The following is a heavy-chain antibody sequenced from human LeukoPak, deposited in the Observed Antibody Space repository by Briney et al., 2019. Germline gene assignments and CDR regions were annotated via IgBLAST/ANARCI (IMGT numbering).Heavy chain of an antibody. CDR3: ARDQNYGDYGDY. J-gene: IGHJ4*02. V-gene: IGHV3-74*01. CDR1: GFTFSSYW. D-gene: IGHD4-17*01. CDR2: INSDGSST. Sequence: GGSLRLSCAASGFTFSSYWMHWVRQAPGNGLVWVSRINSDGSSTSYADSVKGRFTISRDNAKNSLYLQMNSLRAEDTAVYYCARDQNYGDYGDYWGQGTLVTVSS.